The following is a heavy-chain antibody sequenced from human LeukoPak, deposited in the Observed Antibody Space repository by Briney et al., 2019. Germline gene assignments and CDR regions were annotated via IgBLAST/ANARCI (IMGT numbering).Heavy chain of an antibody. Sequence: PGGSLRLSCAASGLTFSSYGMSWVRQAPGRGLEWVSAISTTGGTTYYADSVRGRFTISRDNSRNTLYLQMNSLRAEDTAIYYCSKNGDRGAYCSGGTCSPYYSYSMAFGGKGTTAT. J-gene: IGHJ6*03. D-gene: IGHD2-15*01. CDR2: ISTTGGTT. V-gene: IGHV3-23*01. CDR1: GLTFSSYG. CDR3: SKNGDRGAYCSGGTCSPYYSYSMAF.